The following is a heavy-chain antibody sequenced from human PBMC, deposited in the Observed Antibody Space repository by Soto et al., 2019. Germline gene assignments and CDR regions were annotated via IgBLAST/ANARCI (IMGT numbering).Heavy chain of an antibody. V-gene: IGHV3-66*01. CDR2: IYSGGST. Sequence: EVQLVASGGGLVQPGGSLRLSCAASGFTVSTKYMSWVRQAPGKGLEWVSVIYSGGSTFYANSVRGRFTISRDNSKNAVNLQRNSLRAEDSAVYYCARDAWAADYWGQGTLVTVSS. D-gene: IGHD3-16*01. CDR3: ARDAWAADY. J-gene: IGHJ4*02. CDR1: GFTVSTKY.